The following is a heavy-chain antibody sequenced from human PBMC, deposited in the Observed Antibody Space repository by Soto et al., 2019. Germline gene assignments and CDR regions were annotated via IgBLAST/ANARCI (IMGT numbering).Heavy chain of an antibody. D-gene: IGHD3-10*01. Sequence: SGKVSCQASGATFKNCVISWVRQAPGQGLEWMGGIIPLFGTTDFAQRFQGRLTITTDESTTTAYMELSRLRSEDTATYYCAAELGFGKLSVVWGQGTTVTVSS. J-gene: IGHJ6*02. CDR3: AAELGFGKLSVV. V-gene: IGHV1-69*05. CDR1: GATFKNCV. CDR2: IIPLFGTT.